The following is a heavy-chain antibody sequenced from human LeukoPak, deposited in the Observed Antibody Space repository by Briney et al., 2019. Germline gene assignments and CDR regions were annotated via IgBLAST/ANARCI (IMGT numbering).Heavy chain of an antibody. CDR1: RGSTSNNY. V-gene: IGHV4-4*09. Sequence: SETLSLTCTVSRGSTSNNYWSWIRQPPGKGLEWIGYIYPSGSTNYNPSLKSRVTISADTSKNQLSLKLIAVTAADTAVYYCARCWVYGSDYFNSGSYNYYIDVWGKGTTVTVSS. CDR3: ARCWVYGSDYFNSGSYNYYIDV. D-gene: IGHD3-10*01. J-gene: IGHJ6*03. CDR2: IYPSGST.